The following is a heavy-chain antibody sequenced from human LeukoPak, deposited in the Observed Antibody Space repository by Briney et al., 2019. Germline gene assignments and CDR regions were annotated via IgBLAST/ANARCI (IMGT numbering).Heavy chain of an antibody. CDR2: ITKTSTSM. D-gene: IGHD3-22*01. V-gene: IGHV3-48*02. J-gene: IGHJ4*02. CDR1: GFIFSNFR. CDR3: ARGYDSGYYPPHLDY. Sequence: PPGGSLRLSCVASGFIFSNFRMAWVRQAPGKGLEWISYITKTSTSMYYADSVKGRFTISRDNGKNSLFLQMNSLRDADTAVYYCARGYDSGYYPPHLDYWGQGTLVTVSS.